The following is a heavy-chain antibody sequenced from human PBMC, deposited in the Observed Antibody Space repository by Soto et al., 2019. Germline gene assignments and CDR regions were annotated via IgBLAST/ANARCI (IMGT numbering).Heavy chain of an antibody. CDR1: GFTFSSYA. CDR2: ISYDGSNK. Sequence: QVQLVESGGGVVQPGRSLRLSCAASGFTFSSYAMHWVRQAPGKGLEWVAVISYDGSNKYYADSVKGRFTISRDNSKNTLYLQMTSLRAEDTAVYYCARDRIVVVPAATVGLVYWGQGTLVTVSS. CDR3: ARDRIVVVPAATVGLVY. V-gene: IGHV3-30-3*01. D-gene: IGHD2-2*01. J-gene: IGHJ4*02.